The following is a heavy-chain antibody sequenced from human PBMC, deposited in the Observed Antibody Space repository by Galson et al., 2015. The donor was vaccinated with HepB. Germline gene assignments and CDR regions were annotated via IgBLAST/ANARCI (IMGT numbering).Heavy chain of an antibody. V-gene: IGHV1-18*01. D-gene: IGHD6-19*01. CDR1: GYTFTSYG. Sequence: SVKVSCKASGYTFTSYGISWVRQAPGQGLEWMGWISAYNGNTNYAQKLQGRVTMTTDTSTSTAYMELRSLRAEDTAVYYCAKDRSGWYYYWGQGTLVTVSS. CDR2: ISAYNGNT. CDR3: AKDRSGWYYY. J-gene: IGHJ4*02.